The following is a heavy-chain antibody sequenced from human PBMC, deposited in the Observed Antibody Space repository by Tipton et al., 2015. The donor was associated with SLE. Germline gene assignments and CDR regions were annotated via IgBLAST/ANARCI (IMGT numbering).Heavy chain of an antibody. CDR2: INHSGST. J-gene: IGHJ3*02. D-gene: IGHD3-10*01. V-gene: IGHV4-39*07. CDR3: ASSSLWFRELLWAFDI. CDR1: GGSIGSGSYY. Sequence: TLSLTCTVSGGSIGSGSYYWSWIRQPPGKGLEWIGEINHSGSTNYNPSLKSRVTISVDTSKNQFSLKLSSVTAADTAVYYCASSSLWFRELLWAFDIWGQGTMVTVSS.